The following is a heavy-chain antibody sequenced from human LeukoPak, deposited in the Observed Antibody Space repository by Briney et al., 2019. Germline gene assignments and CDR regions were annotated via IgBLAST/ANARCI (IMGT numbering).Heavy chain of an antibody. Sequence: SETLSLTCTVSGGSISSYYWSWIRQPPGKGMEWIGFIYYSGSTNYNPSLRTRVTISVDTSKNQFSLRLSSVTAADTAVYYCARHFVRGTIFGGVIPYWFDPWCQGTLVTVSS. CDR2: IYYSGST. J-gene: IGHJ5*02. D-gene: IGHD3-3*01. V-gene: IGHV4-59*08. CDR1: GGSISSYY. CDR3: ARHFVRGTIFGGVIPYWFDP.